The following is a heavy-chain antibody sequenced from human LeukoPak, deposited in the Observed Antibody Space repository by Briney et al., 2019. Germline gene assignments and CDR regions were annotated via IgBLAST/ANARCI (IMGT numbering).Heavy chain of an antibody. Sequence: SETLSLTCAVYGGSFSGYYWSWIRQPPGKGLEWIGEINHSGSTNYNPSLKSRVTISVDTSKNQFSLKLSSVTAADTAVYYCARVSADGYNYSLDYWGQGTLVTVSS. CDR3: ARVSADGYNYSLDY. CDR1: GGSFSGYY. J-gene: IGHJ4*02. V-gene: IGHV4-34*01. CDR2: INHSGST. D-gene: IGHD5-24*01.